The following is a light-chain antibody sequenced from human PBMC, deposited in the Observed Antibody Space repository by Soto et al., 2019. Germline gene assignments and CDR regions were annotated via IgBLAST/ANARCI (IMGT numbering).Light chain of an antibody. Sequence: QSALTQPASVSGSPGQLITISCKGTSSDIGGYNYVSWYQHHPGKAPKLLIYDVTIRPSGISNRFSGSKSGNTASLTISGLQAEDESDYYCSSYTSSSTYVFGTGTKLTVL. CDR1: SSDIGGYNY. V-gene: IGLV2-14*03. CDR2: DVT. CDR3: SSYTSSSTYV. J-gene: IGLJ1*01.